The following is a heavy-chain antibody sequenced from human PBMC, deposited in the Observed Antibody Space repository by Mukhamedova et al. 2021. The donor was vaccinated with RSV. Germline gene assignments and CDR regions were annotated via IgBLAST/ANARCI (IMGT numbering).Heavy chain of an antibody. V-gene: IGHV3-30-3*01. J-gene: IGHJ4*02. CDR2: ISYDGSNK. CDR3: ARAPYNWNLGDY. D-gene: IGHD1-7*01. Sequence: VRQAPGKGLEWVAVISYDGSNKYYADSVKGRFTISRDNSKNTLYLQMNSLRAEDTAVYYCARAPYNWNLGDYWGQGTLVTVSS.